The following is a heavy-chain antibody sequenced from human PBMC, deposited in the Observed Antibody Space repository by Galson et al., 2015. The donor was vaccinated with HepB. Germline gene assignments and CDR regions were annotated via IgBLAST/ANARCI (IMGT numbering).Heavy chain of an antibody. CDR2: IYYSGST. Sequence: SETLSLTCTVSGGSVSSGSYYWSWIRQPPGKGLEWIGYIYYSGSTNYNPSLKSRVTILVDTSKNQFSLKLSSVTAADTAVYYCARDRPPYYDWGQGTLVTVSS. CDR3: ARDRPPYYD. J-gene: IGHJ4*02. D-gene: IGHD3-3*01. CDR1: GGSVSSGSYY. V-gene: IGHV4-61*01.